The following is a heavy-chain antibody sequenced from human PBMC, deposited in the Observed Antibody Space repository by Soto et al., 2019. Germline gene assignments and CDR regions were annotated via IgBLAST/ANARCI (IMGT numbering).Heavy chain of an antibody. CDR2: IYYSGST. CDR3: ARGEMGTANFDY. V-gene: IGHV4-31*03. J-gene: IGHJ4*02. D-gene: IGHD1-1*01. CDR1: GDSVTSGGYY. Sequence: SETLSLTCTVSGDSVTSGGYYWSWIRQHPGKGLEWIGYIYYSGSTYYNPSLKSRVTISFDTSKNHFSLKLSSVTAADTALYSCARGEMGTANFDYWGQGTLVTVSP.